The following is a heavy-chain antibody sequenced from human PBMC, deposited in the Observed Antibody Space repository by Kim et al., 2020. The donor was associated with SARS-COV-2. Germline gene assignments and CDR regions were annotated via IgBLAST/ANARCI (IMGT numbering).Heavy chain of an antibody. V-gene: IGHV3-30*02. CDR3: AKDAVIVVVTAEPDY. D-gene: IGHD2-2*01. Sequence: DSVEGRFNISTDNSKNTMSLQMNSLRAEDTAVYYCAKDAVIVVVTAEPDYWGQGTLVTVSS. J-gene: IGHJ4*02.